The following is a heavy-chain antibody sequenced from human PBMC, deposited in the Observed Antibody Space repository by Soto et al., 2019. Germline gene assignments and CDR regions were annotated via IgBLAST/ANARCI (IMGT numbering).Heavy chain of an antibody. V-gene: IGHV5-10-1*01. D-gene: IGHD3-22*01. CDR3: GREVGQDGGGYYFAWYFDL. CDR2: IDPSDSYT. CDR1: GYSFTSYW. Sequence: GESLKISCKGSGYSFTSYWISWVRQMPGKGLEWMGRIDPSDSYTNYSPSFQGHVTISADKSISTAYLQWSSLKASDTAMYYCGREVGQDGGGYYFAWYFDLWGRGTLVTVSS. J-gene: IGHJ2*01.